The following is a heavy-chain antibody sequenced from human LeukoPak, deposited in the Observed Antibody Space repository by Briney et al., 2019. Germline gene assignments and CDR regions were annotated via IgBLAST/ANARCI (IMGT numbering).Heavy chain of an antibody. J-gene: IGHJ4*02. CDR2: INPSGGST. V-gene: IGHV1-46*01. CDR1: GYTFTKVY. CDR3: ARNLGGIGDGYNYPFDY. D-gene: IGHD5-24*01. Sequence: ASVKVSCKASGYTFTKVYIHWVRQAPGQGLEWMSLINPSGGSTSYAQKFQGGVTMTRDMSTSTVYMELSSLRSEDTAMYYCARNLGGIGDGYNYPFDYWGQGTLVTVSS.